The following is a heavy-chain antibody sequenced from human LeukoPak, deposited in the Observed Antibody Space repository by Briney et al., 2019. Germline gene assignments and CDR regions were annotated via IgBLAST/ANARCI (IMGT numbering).Heavy chain of an antibody. CDR1: GGSISSYY. CDR3: ARGAVWFDWLGGYHMGV. Sequence: SETLSLTCTVSGGSISSYYWSWIRQPPGKGLEWIGYIYYSGSTKYNPSLKSRVTISVDTSNNQFSLKLSSVTAADTAVYYCARGAVWFDWLGGYHMGVWGKGTTVTVSS. J-gene: IGHJ6*03. CDR2: IYYSGST. D-gene: IGHD3-9*01. V-gene: IGHV4-59*01.